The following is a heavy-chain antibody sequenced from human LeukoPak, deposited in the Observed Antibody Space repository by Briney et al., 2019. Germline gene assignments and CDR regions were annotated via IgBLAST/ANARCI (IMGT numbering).Heavy chain of an antibody. D-gene: IGHD2/OR15-2a*01. J-gene: IGHJ4*02. Sequence: GGSLRLSCGASGFTFSSYAMSWVRQAPGKGLEWVSGISGSDGSTNYADSVKGRFTISRENSKNTLYLQMNSLRAEDTAVYYCAKDSAKKYDDYWGQGTLVTVSS. CDR2: ISGSDGST. CDR3: AKDSAKKYDDY. CDR1: GFTFSSYA. V-gene: IGHV3-23*01.